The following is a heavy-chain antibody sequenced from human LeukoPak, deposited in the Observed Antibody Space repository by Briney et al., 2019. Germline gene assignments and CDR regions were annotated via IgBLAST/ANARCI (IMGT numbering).Heavy chain of an antibody. CDR2: ISSSGSTI. J-gene: IGHJ4*02. Sequence: PGGSLRLSCAASGFIFRSYEMNWVRQAPGEGPEWVSYISSSGSTIYYADSVKGRFTISRDNAKHSLYLQLNSLRDEDTAIYYCARGLGGYSYGSDYWGQGTLVTVSS. V-gene: IGHV3-48*03. CDR3: ARGLGGYSYGSDY. D-gene: IGHD5-18*01. CDR1: GFIFRSYE.